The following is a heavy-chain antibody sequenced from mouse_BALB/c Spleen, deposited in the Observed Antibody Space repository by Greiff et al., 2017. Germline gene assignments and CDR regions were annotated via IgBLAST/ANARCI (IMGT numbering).Heavy chain of an antibody. V-gene: IGHV3-2*02. Sequence: ESGPGLVKPSQSLSLTCTVTGYSITSDYAWNWIRQFPGNKLEWMGYISYSGSTSYNPSLKSRISITRDTSKNQFFLQLNSVTTEDTATYYCAVYGNYAFAYWGQGTLVTVSA. J-gene: IGHJ3*01. CDR2: ISYSGST. D-gene: IGHD2-1*01. CDR3: AVYGNYAFAY. CDR1: GYSITSDYA.